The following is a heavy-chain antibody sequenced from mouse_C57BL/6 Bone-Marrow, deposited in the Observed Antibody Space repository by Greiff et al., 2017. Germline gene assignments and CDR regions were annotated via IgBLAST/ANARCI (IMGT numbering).Heavy chain of an antibody. CDR1: GYTFTDYY. CDR3: AREGVYYDYQDAMDY. CDR2: INPYNGGT. V-gene: IGHV1-19*01. D-gene: IGHD2-4*01. J-gene: IGHJ4*01. Sequence: EVQLQQSGPVLVKPGASVKMSCKASGYTFTDYYMNWVKQSHGKSLEWIGVINPYNGGTSYNQKFKGKATLTVDKSSSPAYMELNSLTSEDSAVYYCAREGVYYDYQDAMDYWGQGTSVTVSS.